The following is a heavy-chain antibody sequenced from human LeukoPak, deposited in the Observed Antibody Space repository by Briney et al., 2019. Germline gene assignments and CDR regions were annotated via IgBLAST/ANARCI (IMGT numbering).Heavy chain of an antibody. CDR3: ARGGRLTTVTSTTNFDY. Sequence: SETLSLTCTVSGGSISSYYWSWIRQPPGKGLEWIGYIYYSGSTNYNPSLKSRVTISVDTSKNQFSLKLSSVTAADTAVYYCARGGRLTTVTSTTNFDYWGQGTLVTVSS. D-gene: IGHD4-17*01. J-gene: IGHJ4*02. CDR1: GGSISSYY. CDR2: IYYSGST. V-gene: IGHV4-59*01.